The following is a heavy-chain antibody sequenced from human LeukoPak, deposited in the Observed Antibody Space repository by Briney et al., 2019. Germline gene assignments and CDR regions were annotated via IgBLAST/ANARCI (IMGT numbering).Heavy chain of an antibody. CDR3: ARMWSGYGWGNRGYYFDY. Sequence: SETLSLTCTVSGGSINTSSYYWGWIRQPPGKGLEWIGEINHSGSTNYNPSLKSRVTISVDTSKNQFSLKLSSVTAADTAVYYCARMWSGYGWGNRGYYFDYWGQGTLVTVSS. V-gene: IGHV4-39*07. CDR2: INHSGST. CDR1: GGSINTSSYY. D-gene: IGHD5-12*01. J-gene: IGHJ4*02.